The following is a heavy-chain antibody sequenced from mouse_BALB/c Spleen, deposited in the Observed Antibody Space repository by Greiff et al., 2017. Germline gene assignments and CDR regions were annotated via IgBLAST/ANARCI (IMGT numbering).Heavy chain of an antibody. CDR2: INPSTGYT. CDR1: GYSFTSYW. D-gene: IGHD1-1*01. CDR3: ARSHYYGTRFAY. V-gene: IGHV1-7*01. J-gene: IGHJ3*01. Sequence: VQLQQSGAELAKPGASVKMSCKASGYSFTSYWMHWVKQRPGQGLEWIGYINPSTGYTEYNQKFEDKATLTADKSSSTAYMQLSILTSEDSAVYYCARSHYYGTRFAYWGQGTLVTVSA.